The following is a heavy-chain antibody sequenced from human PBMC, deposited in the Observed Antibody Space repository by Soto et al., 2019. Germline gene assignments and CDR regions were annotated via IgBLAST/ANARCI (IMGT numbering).Heavy chain of an antibody. Sequence: VQLLESGGGLVQPGGSLRLSCAASGFTFSDYYMTWIRQAPGKGLEWVSYMSSSGNDIYYADSVKGRFTISRDNIKNSLYLQMNSLRAEDTAIYHCARVGQDYYYGMDVWGQGTTVTVSS. J-gene: IGHJ6*02. V-gene: IGHV3-11*01. CDR2: MSSSGNDI. CDR1: GFTFSDYY. CDR3: ARVGQDYYYGMDV.